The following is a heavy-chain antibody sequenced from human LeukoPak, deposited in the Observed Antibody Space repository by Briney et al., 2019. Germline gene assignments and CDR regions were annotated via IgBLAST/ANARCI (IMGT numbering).Heavy chain of an antibody. J-gene: IGHJ3*01. V-gene: IGHV3-7*01. D-gene: IGHD3-10*01. Sequence: GGSLRLSCAVSGFTFSHYWMSWVRQAPGKGLEWVANIKEDGTEKYYVDSVKGRFTISRDNARNSLYLQMNSLRAEDTAVYYCARGGLVRGSINSLIAFDVWGQGIMVTVSP. CDR1: GFTFSHYW. CDR3: ARGGLVRGSINSLIAFDV. CDR2: IKEDGTEK.